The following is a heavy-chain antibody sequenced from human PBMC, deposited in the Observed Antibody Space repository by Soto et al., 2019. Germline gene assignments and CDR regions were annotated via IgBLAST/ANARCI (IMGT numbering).Heavy chain of an antibody. Sequence: QVQLVESGGGLVRPGESLRLSCAASEFTFSDYYMSWIRQAPGKGLEWVSYISSSGNTIYYADSVKGRFTSSRDKAKNSLYLQMNSLRAEDTAVYDCARRYSGGRAFDICGQGTMVTVSS. J-gene: IGHJ3*02. CDR2: ISSSGNTI. V-gene: IGHV3-11*01. D-gene: IGHD5-12*01. CDR3: ARRYSGGRAFDI. CDR1: EFTFSDYY.